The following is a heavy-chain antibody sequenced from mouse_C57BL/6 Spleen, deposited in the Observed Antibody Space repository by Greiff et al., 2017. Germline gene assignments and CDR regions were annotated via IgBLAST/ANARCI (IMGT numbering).Heavy chain of an antibody. D-gene: IGHD1-1*01. CDR3: ARDCNYGSSLYYFDY. V-gene: IGHV2-2*01. Sequence: VKVVEPGPGLVQPSQSLSITCKASGFSLTSYGVHWVRQSPGKGLEWMGVLWSGGSTDYNAAFISRRSISKDNSKSQVFFKMNSLQADDTAIYYCARDCNYGSSLYYFDYWGQGTTLTVSS. J-gene: IGHJ2*01. CDR1: GFSLTSYG. CDR2: LWSGGST.